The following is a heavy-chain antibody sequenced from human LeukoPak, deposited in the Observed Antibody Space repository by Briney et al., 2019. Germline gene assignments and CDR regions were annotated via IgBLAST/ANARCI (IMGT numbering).Heavy chain of an antibody. CDR1: GFTFSSYA. Sequence: GGSLRLSCAASGFTFSSYAISWVRQAPGKGLEWVSAISKSGDTTFYTDSVKGRFTISRDNSKYTLYLQMNSLRAEDTAVYYCAKETLYCSGGSCYGSGYFDYWGQGTLVTVSS. CDR3: AKETLYCSGGSCYGSGYFDY. D-gene: IGHD2-15*01. V-gene: IGHV3-23*01. J-gene: IGHJ4*02. CDR2: ISKSGDTT.